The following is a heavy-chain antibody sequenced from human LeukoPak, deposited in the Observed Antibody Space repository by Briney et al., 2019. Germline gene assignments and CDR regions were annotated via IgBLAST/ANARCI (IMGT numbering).Heavy chain of an antibody. CDR1: GGSISSYY. D-gene: IGHD3-10*01. V-gene: IGHV4-59*01. CDR3: ARSMVRGVFPWSDI. CDR2: IYYSGST. Sequence: SETLSLTCTVSGGSISSYYWSWIRQPPGKGLEWIGYIYYSGSTNYNPSLKSRVTISVDTSKNQFSLKLSSVTAADTAVYYCARSMVRGVFPWSDIWGQGTMVTVSS. J-gene: IGHJ3*02.